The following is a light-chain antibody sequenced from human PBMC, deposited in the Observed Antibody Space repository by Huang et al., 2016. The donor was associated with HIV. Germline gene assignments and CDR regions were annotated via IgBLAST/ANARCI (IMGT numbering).Light chain of an antibody. CDR3: QKYNTAPWT. CDR1: QDITNY. Sequence: DIQMTQSPSSLSASVGDRVIITCRASQDITNYLAWYQQKPGKAPNLLIYAATALQSGVPSRFSGSGSGTDFTLTISRLQPEDVATYYCQKYNTAPWTFGPGTRVEIK. CDR2: AAT. V-gene: IGKV1-27*01. J-gene: IGKJ1*01.